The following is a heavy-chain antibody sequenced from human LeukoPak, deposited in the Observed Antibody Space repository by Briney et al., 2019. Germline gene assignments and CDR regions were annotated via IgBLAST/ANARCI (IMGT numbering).Heavy chain of an antibody. CDR1: GFTFSSYE. D-gene: IGHD3-10*01. J-gene: IGHJ4*02. V-gene: IGHV3-48*03. CDR2: ISSSGSTI. CDR3: ARGVLLWFGELSYFDY. Sequence: PGGSLRLSCAASGFTFSSYEMNWVRQAPGKGLEWVSYISSSGSTIYYADSVKGRFTISRDNAKNSLYLQMNSLRAEDTAVYYYARGVLLWFGELSYFDYWGQGTLVTVSS.